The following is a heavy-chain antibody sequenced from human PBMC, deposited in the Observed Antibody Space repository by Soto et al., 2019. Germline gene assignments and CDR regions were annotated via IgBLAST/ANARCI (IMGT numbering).Heavy chain of an antibody. CDR3: AIGFRGGDADWFDP. CDR1: GYSFTTYA. Sequence: GASVKVSCKASGYSFTTYAVHWVRLAPGQWLEWMGWINAGNGNTKYSQKFQDRVTIIRDTSATTVYMELNSLGSEDTAVYYCAIGFRGGDADWFDPWCPGTLVTVSS. J-gene: IGHJ5*02. D-gene: IGHD2-21*02. CDR2: INAGNGNT. V-gene: IGHV1-3*01.